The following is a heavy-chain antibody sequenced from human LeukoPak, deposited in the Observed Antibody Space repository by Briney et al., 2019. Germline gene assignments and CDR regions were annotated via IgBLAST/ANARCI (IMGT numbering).Heavy chain of an antibody. CDR2: IYYSGST. CDR1: GGSISSYY. D-gene: IGHD3-10*01. J-gene: IGHJ4*02. V-gene: IGHV4-59*08. CDR3: ARSDAGNFDY. Sequence: SETLSLTCTVSGGSISSYYWSWIRQPPGKGLEWIGYIYYSGSTNYNPSLKSRVTISVGTSKNQFSLKLSSVTAADTAVYYCARSDAGNFDYWGQGTLVTVSS.